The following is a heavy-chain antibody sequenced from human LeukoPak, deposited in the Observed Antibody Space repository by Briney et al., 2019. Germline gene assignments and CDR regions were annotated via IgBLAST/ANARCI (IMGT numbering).Heavy chain of an antibody. J-gene: IGHJ4*02. Sequence: SQTLSLTCTVSGGSISSGSYYWSWIRQPAGKVLEWIGRIYTSGSTNYNPSLKSRVTISVDTSKNQFSLKLSSVTAADTAVYYCARDAVVPAAPFDYWGQGTLVTVSS. CDR1: GGSISSGSYY. CDR2: IYTSGST. CDR3: ARDAVVPAAPFDY. D-gene: IGHD2-2*01. V-gene: IGHV4-61*02.